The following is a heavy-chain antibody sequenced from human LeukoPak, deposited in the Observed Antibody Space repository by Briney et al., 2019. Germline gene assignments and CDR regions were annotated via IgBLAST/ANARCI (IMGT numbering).Heavy chain of an antibody. Sequence: KPSETLSLTCTVSGGSISSSSYYWGWIRQPPGKGLEWIGEINHSGSTNYNPSLKSRVTISVDTSKNQFSLKLSSVTAADTAVYYCARMVRPGYYYYYMDVWGKGTTVTISS. J-gene: IGHJ6*03. V-gene: IGHV4-39*07. CDR1: GGSISSSSYY. CDR2: INHSGST. CDR3: ARMVRPGYYYYYMDV. D-gene: IGHD3-10*01.